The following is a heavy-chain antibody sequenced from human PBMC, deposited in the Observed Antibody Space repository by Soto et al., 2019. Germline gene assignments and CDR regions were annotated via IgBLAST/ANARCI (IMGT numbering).Heavy chain of an antibody. V-gene: IGHV3-30*18. D-gene: IGHD2-15*01. CDR3: WKATHDCSGGDCPLYYYYGIDV. J-gene: IGHJ6*02. CDR1: GFTFRSYG. CDR2: ISNDGSNK. Sequence: QVQLVESGGGVVQPGTSLRLSRAASGFTFRSYGMHWVRQAPGKGLEWLAVISNDGSNKYLADSVKGRLALSRDNSRNTLYLQIQILRVEDTAVYYCWKATHDCSGGDCPLYYYYGIDVWGQGTTVTVSS.